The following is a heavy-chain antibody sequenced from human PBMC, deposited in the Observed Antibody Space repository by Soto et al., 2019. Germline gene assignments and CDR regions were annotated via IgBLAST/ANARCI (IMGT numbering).Heavy chain of an antibody. CDR1: GGSISGYY. J-gene: IGHJ4*02. D-gene: IGHD6-13*01. V-gene: IGHV4-59*01. Sequence: QVQLQESGPGLVKPSETLSLTCTVSGGSISGYYWSWIRQPPGKGLEWIGYIFSSGTTTYNPSLKXRXTXXVDTSKNQFSLRLSSVTAADTAVYYCARFPAAFDYWGQGTLVTVSS. CDR2: IFSSGTT. CDR3: ARFPAAFDY.